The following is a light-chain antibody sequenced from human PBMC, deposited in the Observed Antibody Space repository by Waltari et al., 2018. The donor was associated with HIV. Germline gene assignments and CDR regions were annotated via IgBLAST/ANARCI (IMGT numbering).Light chain of an antibody. Sequence: EIVMTQSPATLSVSPGERATLSCRASQSVSSNLAWYQQRPGQAPRLLIYGASTRATGIPARFSGSGSWTEFTLTISSLQSEDFAVYYCQQYNNWLPWTFGQGTKVEIK. V-gene: IGKV3-15*01. CDR2: GAS. CDR3: QQYNNWLPWT. J-gene: IGKJ1*01. CDR1: QSVSSN.